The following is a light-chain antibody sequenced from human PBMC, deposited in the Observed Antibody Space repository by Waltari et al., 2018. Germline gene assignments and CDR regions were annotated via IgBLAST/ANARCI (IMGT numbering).Light chain of an antibody. CDR1: QSVLYSYYNKNY. Sequence: DIVMTQSPDSLAVSLGERATINCKSSQSVLYSYYNKNYLAWYQQKPGQPPKLLIYWASTRESGVPDRFSSSGSGTDFTLTISSLQAEDVAVYYCQQHYSTPPTFGQGTKLEIK. J-gene: IGKJ2*01. V-gene: IGKV4-1*01. CDR3: QQHYSTPPT. CDR2: WAS.